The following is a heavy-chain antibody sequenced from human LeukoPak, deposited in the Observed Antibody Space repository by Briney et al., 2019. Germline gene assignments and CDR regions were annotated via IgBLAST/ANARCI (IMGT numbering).Heavy chain of an antibody. CDR1: GGSINSYH. V-gene: IGHV4-59*08. CDR3: ARLDMIVVGDIMDV. J-gene: IGHJ6*02. D-gene: IGHD3-22*01. CDR2: VSDSGSS. Sequence: SETLSLTCSVSGGSINSYHWSWIRQSPEKGLEWIGYVSDSGSSNYNPSLKSRVIISLDTSKSRFSLKLSSVTAADTAVYYCARLDMIVVGDIMDVWGQGTTVIVSS.